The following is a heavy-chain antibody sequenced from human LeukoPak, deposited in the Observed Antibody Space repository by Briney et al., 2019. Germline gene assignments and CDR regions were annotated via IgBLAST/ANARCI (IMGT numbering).Heavy chain of an antibody. CDR2: IWYDGSNK. CDR1: GFTFSSYG. D-gene: IGHD4/OR15-4a*01. V-gene: IGHV3-33*01. J-gene: IGHJ4*02. Sequence: GRSLRLSCAASGFTFSSYGMHWVRQAPGKGLEWVAVIWYDGSNKYYADSVKGRFTISRDNSKNTLYLQINSLRAEDTAVYYCARDDYLDTGFDYWGQGTLVTVSS. CDR3: ARDDYLDTGFDY.